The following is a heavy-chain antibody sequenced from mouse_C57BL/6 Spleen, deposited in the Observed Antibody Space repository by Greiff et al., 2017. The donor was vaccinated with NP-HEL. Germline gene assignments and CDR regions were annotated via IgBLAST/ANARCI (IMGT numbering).Heavy chain of an antibody. CDR1: GYTFTEYT. CDR3: ARYEDQGYYAY. CDR2: FYPGSGSI. D-gene: IGHD2-3*01. J-gene: IGHJ3*01. Sequence: QVQLKQSGAELVKPGASVKLSCKASGYTFTEYTIHWVKQRSGQGLEWIGWFYPGSGSINYNEKFKDKATLTADKSSSTDYMELSRLTSDDSAVYFCARYEDQGYYAYWGKGTPVTVAA. V-gene: IGHV1-62-2*01.